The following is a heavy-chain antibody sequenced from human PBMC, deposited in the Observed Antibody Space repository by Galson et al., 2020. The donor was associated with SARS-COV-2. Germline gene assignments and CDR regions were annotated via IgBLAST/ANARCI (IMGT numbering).Heavy chain of an antibody. CDR1: GFTFNNAW. V-gene: IGHV3-15*01. CDR3: STVSYYDTWAGYRVDV. CDR2: IKGKSDGGTI. D-gene: IGHD3-9*01. J-gene: IGHJ6*02. Sequence: GESLKISCEASGFTFNNAWMSWVRQAPGKGLEWVGRIKGKSDGGTIDYAAPVQGRFTISRDDSKSTLYLQMNSLKTEDTAVYYCSTVSYYDTWAGYRVDVWGGGTTVTVSS.